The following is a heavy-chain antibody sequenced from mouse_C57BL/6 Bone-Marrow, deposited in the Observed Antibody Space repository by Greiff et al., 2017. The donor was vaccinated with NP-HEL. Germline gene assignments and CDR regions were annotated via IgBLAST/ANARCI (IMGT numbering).Heavy chain of an antibody. V-gene: IGHV1-59*01. J-gene: IGHJ1*03. CDR3: ARYYYGSSYIYWYFDV. D-gene: IGHD1-1*01. CDR1: GYTFTSYW. Sequence: QVQLQQPGAELVRPGTSVKLSCKASGYTFTSYWMHWVKQRPGQGLEWIGVIDPSDSYTNYNQKFKGKATLTVDTSSSTAYMQISSLTSEDSAVYYCARYYYGSSYIYWYFDVWGTGTTVTVSS. CDR2: IDPSDSYT.